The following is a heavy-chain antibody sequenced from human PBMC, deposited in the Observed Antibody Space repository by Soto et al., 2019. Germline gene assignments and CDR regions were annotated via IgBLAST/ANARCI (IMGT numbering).Heavy chain of an antibody. CDR3: ARDANISLVVVTGSAFDI. CDR2: ISAYNGNT. CDR1: GYTFTSYG. D-gene: IGHD2-21*02. V-gene: IGHV1-18*01. J-gene: IGHJ3*02. Sequence: GASVKVSCKASGYTFTSYGISWVRQAPGQGLEWMGWISAYNGNTNYAQKLQGRVTMTTDTSTSTAYMELRSLRSDDTAVYYCARDANISLVVVTGSAFDIWGQGTMVTV.